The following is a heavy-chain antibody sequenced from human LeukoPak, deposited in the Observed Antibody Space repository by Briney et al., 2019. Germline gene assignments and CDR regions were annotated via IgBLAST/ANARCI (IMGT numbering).Heavy chain of an antibody. CDR1: GFTFSGYA. CDR3: ARDLRRFAAYYFDY. V-gene: IGHV3-30*03. Sequence: GGSLRLSCAASGFTFSGYAIHWVRQAPGKGLEWVAVISSDGRDKHHTDSVKGRFTISRDNSKNTLYLQTNSLRAEDTAVYYCARDLRRFAAYYFDYWGQGTLVTVSS. J-gene: IGHJ4*02. D-gene: IGHD5/OR15-5a*01. CDR2: ISSDGRDK.